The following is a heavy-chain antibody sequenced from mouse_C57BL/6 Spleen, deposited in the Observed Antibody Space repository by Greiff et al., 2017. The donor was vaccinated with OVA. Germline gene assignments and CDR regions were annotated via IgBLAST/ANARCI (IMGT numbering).Heavy chain of an antibody. Sequence: VKLVESGPELVKPGASVKISCKASGYAFSSSWMNWVKQRPGKGLEWIGRIYPGDGDTNYNGKFKGKATLTADKSSSTAYMQLSSLTSEDSAVYFCAREGKGAMDYWGQGTSVTVSS. CDR1: GYAFSSSW. J-gene: IGHJ4*01. CDR3: AREGKGAMDY. D-gene: IGHD1-3*01. V-gene: IGHV1-82*01. CDR2: IYPGDGDT.